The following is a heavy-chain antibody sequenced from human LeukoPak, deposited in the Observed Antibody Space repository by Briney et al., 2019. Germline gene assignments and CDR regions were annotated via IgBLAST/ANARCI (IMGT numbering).Heavy chain of an antibody. CDR2: IYYSGST. Sequence: SETLSLTCTVSGGSISSFFWSWIRQPPAKGLEWIGYIYYSGSTYYNPSLKSRVTISVDTSKNQFSLKLSSVTAADTAVYYCARIHYSDGYYYGMDVWGQGTTVTVSS. CDR3: ARIHYSDGYYYGMDV. D-gene: IGHD4-17*01. J-gene: IGHJ6*02. CDR1: GGSISSFF. V-gene: IGHV4-59*12.